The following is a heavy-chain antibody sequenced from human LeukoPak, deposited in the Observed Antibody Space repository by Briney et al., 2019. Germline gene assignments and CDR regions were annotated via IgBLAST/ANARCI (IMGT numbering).Heavy chain of an antibody. CDR1: GFTFSSYA. V-gene: IGHV3-23*01. D-gene: IGHD1-26*01. Sequence: GGSLRLSCAASGFTFSSYAMSWVRQAPGKGLEWVSAISGSGGSTYYADSVKGRFTISRDNSKNTLYLQMNSLRAEDTAVYYCAKELRYSGSYWSVQLPTYYYYYYMDVWGKGTTVTVSS. CDR3: AKELRYSGSYWSVQLPTYYYYYYMDV. CDR2: ISGSGGST. J-gene: IGHJ6*03.